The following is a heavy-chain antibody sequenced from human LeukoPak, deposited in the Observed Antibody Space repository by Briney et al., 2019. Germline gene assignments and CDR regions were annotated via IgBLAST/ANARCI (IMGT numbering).Heavy chain of an antibody. D-gene: IGHD3-22*01. V-gene: IGHV1-8*03. CDR2: MNPNSGNT. J-gene: IGHJ4*02. CDR1: EYTLTTYD. CDR3: ARAKPDNSEMYN. Sequence: ASVTVSYTPSEYTLTTYDINWVRQAAGQGLEWMGWMNPNSGNTGYAQKFQGRLTITRDASISPAYMELSSLRSDDTAVYYCARAKPDNSEMYNWGQGTLVTVSS.